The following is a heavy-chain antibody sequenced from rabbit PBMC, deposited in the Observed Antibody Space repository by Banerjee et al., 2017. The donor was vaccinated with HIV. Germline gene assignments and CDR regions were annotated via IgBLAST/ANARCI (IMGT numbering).Heavy chain of an antibody. CDR1: GFDLSGYYY. J-gene: IGHJ4*01. CDR3: ARDLAGVIGWNFDL. Sequence: QEQLVESGGGLVKPEGSLTLTCKASGFDLSGYYYICWVRQAPGKGLEWIACIYAGSSGSTHYASWAKGRFTISKTSSTTVTLQMTSLTAADTATYFCARDLAGVIGWNFDLWGPGTLVTVS. D-gene: IGHD4-1*01. V-gene: IGHV1S45*01. CDR2: IYAGSSGST.